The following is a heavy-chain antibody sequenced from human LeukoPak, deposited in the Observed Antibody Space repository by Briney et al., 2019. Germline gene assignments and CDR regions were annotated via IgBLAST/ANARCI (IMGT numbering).Heavy chain of an antibody. Sequence: GGSLRLSCAASGFTFSSYWMSWVRQAPGKGLEWVANIKQDGSEKYYVDSVKGRFTISRDDAKNSLYLQMNSLRAEDTAVYYCAREWGYYDILTGYAYWGQGTLVTVSS. CDR1: GFTFSSYW. CDR3: AREWGYYDILTGYAY. CDR2: IKQDGSEK. V-gene: IGHV3-7*01. J-gene: IGHJ4*02. D-gene: IGHD3-9*01.